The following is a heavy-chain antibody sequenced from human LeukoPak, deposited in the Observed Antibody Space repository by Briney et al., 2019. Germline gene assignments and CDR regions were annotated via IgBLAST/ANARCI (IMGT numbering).Heavy chain of an antibody. Sequence: GASVKVSCKASGYTFTSYDINWVRQTTGQGLEWMGWMNPKNGNTDYARKFQGRVTMTTNTSISTAYMELSSLRSEDTAIYYCARGISRGYFWFDPWGQGTLVTVSS. V-gene: IGHV1-8*02. D-gene: IGHD2-15*01. CDR3: ARGISRGYFWFDP. CDR1: GYTFTSYD. J-gene: IGHJ5*02. CDR2: MNPKNGNT.